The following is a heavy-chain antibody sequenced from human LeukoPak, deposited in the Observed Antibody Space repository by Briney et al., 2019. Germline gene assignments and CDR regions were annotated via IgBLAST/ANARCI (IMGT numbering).Heavy chain of an antibody. CDR3: ARSYWGDFHY. V-gene: IGHV3-48*03. Sequence: GGSLRLSCAASGFTFSSYEMNWVRRAPGKGLEWVSYISSSGSTIYYADSVKGRFTISRDNAKNSLYLQMNSLRAEDTAVYYCARSYWGDFHYWGQGTLVTVSS. CDR2: ISSSGSTI. CDR1: GFTFSSYE. J-gene: IGHJ4*02. D-gene: IGHD1-26*01.